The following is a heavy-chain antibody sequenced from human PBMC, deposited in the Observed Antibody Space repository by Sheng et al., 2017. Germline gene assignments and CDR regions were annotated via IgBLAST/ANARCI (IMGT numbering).Heavy chain of an antibody. CDR1: GGTFTNYA. J-gene: IGHJ4*02. D-gene: IGHD1-1*01. CDR2: VFPLLNIP. Sequence: QVQLVQSGAEVKKPGSSVKVSCKASGGTFTNYAFSWVRHVPGEGLKWVGGVFPLLNIPTYAQEFEGRATISADTSTDTLYMELAALTSDDTAMYYCARDEKITDMATVWSLEYWGQGTQVTVSS. CDR3: ARDEKITDMATVWSLEY. V-gene: IGHV1-69*10.